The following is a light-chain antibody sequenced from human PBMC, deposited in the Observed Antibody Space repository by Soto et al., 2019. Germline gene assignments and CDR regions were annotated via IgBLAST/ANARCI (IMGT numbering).Light chain of an antibody. J-gene: IGKJ1*01. CDR2: AAS. CDR1: QSIDRS. V-gene: IGKV1-39*01. Sequence: DIQMTQSPSSLSASVGDRVTITCRSSQSIDRSLNWYQQKPGEAPNLLIYAASGLQTGVPSRFSGGASGTDFTLTISSVRLDDFATYYCQQSYTTPWTFGQGTKVEMK. CDR3: QQSYTTPWT.